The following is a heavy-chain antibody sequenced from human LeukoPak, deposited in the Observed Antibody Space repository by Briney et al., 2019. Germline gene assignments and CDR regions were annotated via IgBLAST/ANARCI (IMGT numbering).Heavy chain of an antibody. J-gene: IGHJ4*02. D-gene: IGHD3-3*01. Sequence: GGSLRLSCAASGFTFSSYAMSWVRQAPGKGLEWVSAISGSGGSTYYADSVKGRFTISRDNSKNTLYMQMNSLRAEDTAVYYCAKYCPNYDFWSGFIDYWGQGTLVTVSS. CDR2: ISGSGGST. CDR3: AKYCPNYDFWSGFIDY. CDR1: GFTFSSYA. V-gene: IGHV3-23*01.